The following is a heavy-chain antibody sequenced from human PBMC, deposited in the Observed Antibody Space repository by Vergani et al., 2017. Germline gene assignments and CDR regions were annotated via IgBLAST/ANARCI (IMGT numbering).Heavy chain of an antibody. CDR2: IYHSGST. Sequence: QVQLQESGPGLVKPSETLSLTCTVSGYSISSGYYWGWIRQPPGKGLEWIGSIYHSGSTYYNPSLKSRVTISVDTSKNQFSLKLSSVTAADTAVYYCARRRSDGYNYGNXFDPWGQGTLVTVSS. J-gene: IGHJ5*02. CDR1: GYSISSGYY. V-gene: IGHV4-38-2*02. CDR3: ARRRSDGYNYGNXFDP. D-gene: IGHD5-24*01.